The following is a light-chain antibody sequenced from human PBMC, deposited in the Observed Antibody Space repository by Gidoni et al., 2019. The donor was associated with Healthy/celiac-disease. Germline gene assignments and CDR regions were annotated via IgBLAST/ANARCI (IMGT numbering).Light chain of an antibody. CDR2: DAS. J-gene: IGKJ1*01. CDR3: QQRSNWPPVWT. CDR1: QSVSSY. V-gene: IGKV3-11*01. Sequence: EIVLTQSPATLSLSPGDRATLSCRASQSVSSYLAWYQQKPGQAPRLLIYDASNRATGVPARFSGSGSGTDFTLTISSLEPEDCAVYYCQQRSNWPPVWTFGQGTKVEIK.